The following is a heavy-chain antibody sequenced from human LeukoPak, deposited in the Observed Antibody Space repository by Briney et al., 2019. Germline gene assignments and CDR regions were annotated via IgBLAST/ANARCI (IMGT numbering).Heavy chain of an antibody. D-gene: IGHD3-9*01. V-gene: IGHV4-4*02. CDR1: GGSISSSNW. Sequence: SGTLSLTCAVSGGSISSSNWWSWVRQPPGKGLEWSGEIYHSGSTNYNPSLKSRVTISVDKSKNQFSLKLGSVTAADTAVYYCARVLTDYDILTGSNWFDPWGQGTLVTVSS. CDR3: ARVLTDYDILTGSNWFDP. J-gene: IGHJ5*02. CDR2: IYHSGST.